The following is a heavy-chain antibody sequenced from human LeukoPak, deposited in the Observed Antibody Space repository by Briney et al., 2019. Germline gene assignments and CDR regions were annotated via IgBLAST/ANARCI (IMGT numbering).Heavy chain of an antibody. D-gene: IGHD3-10*01. CDR2: IYSGGST. Sequence: PAGGSLRLSCAASGFTVSSNYMSWVRQAPGKGLEWVSVIYSGGSTYYADSVKGRFTISRDNSRNTLYLQMNSLRAEDTAVYYCAKGEWKYYYGSGTLGHYYYYMDVWGKGTTVTVSS. J-gene: IGHJ6*03. V-gene: IGHV3-53*05. CDR3: AKGEWKYYYGSGTLGHYYYYMDV. CDR1: GFTVSSNY.